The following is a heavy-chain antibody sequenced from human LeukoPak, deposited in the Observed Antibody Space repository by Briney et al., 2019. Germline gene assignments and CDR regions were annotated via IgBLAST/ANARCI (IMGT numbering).Heavy chain of an antibody. D-gene: IGHD6-13*01. J-gene: IGHJ6*03. V-gene: IGHV1-2*02. CDR1: GYILTDYY. CDR3: ATYIAAAGNYYYYYMDV. CDR2: INPNSGDT. Sequence: GASVKVSCKASGYILTDYYMHWVRQAPGQGLEWMGWINPNSGDTNYAQKFQGRITMTRDTSISTVYMELKRLRYDDTAAYYCATYIAAAGNYYYYYMDVWGKGTTVTVSS.